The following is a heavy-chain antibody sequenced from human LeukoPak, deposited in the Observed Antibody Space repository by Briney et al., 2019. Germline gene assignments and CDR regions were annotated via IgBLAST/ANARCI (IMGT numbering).Heavy chain of an antibody. V-gene: IGHV3-53*01. CDR3: ARAAGGHYYDSSGYLNY. CDR2: IYSGGTT. J-gene: IGHJ4*02. D-gene: IGHD3-22*01. CDR1: GFTVSSNY. Sequence: GGSLRLSCAASGFTVSSNYMSWVRQAPGKGLEWVSVIYSGGTTYYADSVKGRFTISRGNSKNTLYLQMNSLRAEDTAVYYCARAAGGHYYDSSGYLNYWGQGTLVTVSS.